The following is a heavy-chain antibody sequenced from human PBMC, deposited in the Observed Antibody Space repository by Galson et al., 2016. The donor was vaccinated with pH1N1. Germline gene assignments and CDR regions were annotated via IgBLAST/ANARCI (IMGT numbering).Heavy chain of an antibody. J-gene: IGHJ4*02. CDR1: GGPLSSYA. V-gene: IGHV1-69*13. D-gene: IGHD3-16*01. CDR3: AKDPTLFGGLYFDH. CDR2: IMPIFGTT. Sequence: SVKVSCKASGGPLSSYATGWVRQAPGQGPEWMGGIMPIFGTTKYEQKFQGRVTITADEMSGSAYMELSGLTTEDTAVYFCAKDPTLFGGLYFDHWGQGILVAVSS.